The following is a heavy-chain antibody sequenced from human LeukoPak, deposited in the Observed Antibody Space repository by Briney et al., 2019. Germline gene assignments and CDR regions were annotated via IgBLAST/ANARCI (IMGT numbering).Heavy chain of an antibody. J-gene: IGHJ6*03. CDR3: ARVRAVYYYYYYMDV. CDR1: GGTFSSYA. Sequence: ASVKVSCKASGGTFSSYAISWVRQAPGQGLECMGGIIPIFGTANYAQKFQGRVTITADKSTSTAYMELSSLRSEDTAVYYCARVRAVYYYYYYMDVWGKGTTVTVSS. CDR2: IIPIFGTA. V-gene: IGHV1-69*06.